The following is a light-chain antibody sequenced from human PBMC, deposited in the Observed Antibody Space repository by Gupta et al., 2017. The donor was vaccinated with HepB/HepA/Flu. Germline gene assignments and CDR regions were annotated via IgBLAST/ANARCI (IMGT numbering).Light chain of an antibody. V-gene: IGLV8-61*01. CDR1: SGSVSTTYY. Sequence: QTVATQEPSFSVSPGGTVTLTCGLSSGSVSTTYYPGWYQQTPAHPPRLLIYNNNSRSAGVPGRFSASLPGNTAALTITGAEEDEESHYYCVLYVSNGIRVFGGGTKLTVL. CDR3: VLYVSNGIRV. CDR2: NNN. J-gene: IGLJ3*02.